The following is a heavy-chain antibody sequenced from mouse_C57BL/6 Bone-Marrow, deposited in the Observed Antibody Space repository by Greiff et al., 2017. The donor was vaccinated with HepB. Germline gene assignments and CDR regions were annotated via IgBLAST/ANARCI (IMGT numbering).Heavy chain of an antibody. CDR2: IYPRSGNT. Sequence: VQLQESGAELARPGASVKLSCKASGYTFTSYGISWVKQRTGQGLEWIGEIYPRSGNTYYNEKFKGKATLTADKSSSTAYMELRSLTSEDSAVYFCARSSITTVVPSGFDYWGQGTTLTVSS. D-gene: IGHD1-1*01. CDR1: GYTFTSYG. CDR3: ARSSITTVVPSGFDY. V-gene: IGHV1-81*01. J-gene: IGHJ2*01.